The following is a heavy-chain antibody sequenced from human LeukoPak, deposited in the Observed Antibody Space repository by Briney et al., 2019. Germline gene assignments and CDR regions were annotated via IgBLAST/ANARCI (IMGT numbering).Heavy chain of an antibody. CDR3: ARYGDYDSGPLDY. D-gene: IGHD4-17*01. CDR2: ISNNGGYT. Sequence: GGSLRLSCAASGFTFSSSAMSWVRQAPGKGLEWVSAISNNGGYTYYADSVQGRFTISRDNAKNSLYLQMNSLRAEDTAVYYCARYGDYDSGPLDYWGQGTLVTVSS. CDR1: GFTFSSSA. V-gene: IGHV3-23*01. J-gene: IGHJ4*02.